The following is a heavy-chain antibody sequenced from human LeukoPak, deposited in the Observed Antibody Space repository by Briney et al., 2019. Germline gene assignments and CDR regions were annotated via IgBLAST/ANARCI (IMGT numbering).Heavy chain of an antibody. CDR1: GDSVSSNSAA. CDR2: TYYRSKWSN. Sequence: PSQTLSLTCAISGDSVSSNSAAWNWIRQSPSIGLDWLGRTYYRSKWSNDYAVSVESRITINPDTSKNQFSLQLNSVTPEDTAAYYCVRGGIGYCSTTSCSFDYWGQGTLVTVSS. J-gene: IGHJ4*02. V-gene: IGHV6-1*01. D-gene: IGHD2-2*01. CDR3: VRGGIGYCSTTSCSFDY.